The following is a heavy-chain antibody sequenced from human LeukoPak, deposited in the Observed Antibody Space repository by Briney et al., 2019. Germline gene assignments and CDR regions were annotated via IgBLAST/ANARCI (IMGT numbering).Heavy chain of an antibody. Sequence: GGSLGLSCAASGFIFSDYYMSWTRQAPGKGLEWISYISSSSSYTNYVDSVKGRFTISRDNAKNSLYLQMNSLRAEDTAVYYCARAVSVSSYYFDCWGQGTLVTVSS. D-gene: IGHD5/OR15-5a*01. CDR2: ISSSSSYT. V-gene: IGHV3-11*05. CDR1: GFIFSDYY. J-gene: IGHJ4*02. CDR3: ARAVSVSSYYFDC.